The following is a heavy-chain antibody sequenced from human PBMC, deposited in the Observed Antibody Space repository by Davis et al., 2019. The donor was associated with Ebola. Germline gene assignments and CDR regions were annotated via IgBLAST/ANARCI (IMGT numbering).Heavy chain of an antibody. CDR1: GFSFSNYG. D-gene: IGHD4-17*01. V-gene: IGHV3-7*03. CDR3: ARHVNGDFWYFDL. Sequence: GGSLRLSCAASGFSFSNYGMHWVRQAPGKGLEWVANIKQDGSEKYYVDSVKGRFTISRDNAKNSLYLQMSTLRAEDTAVYYCARHVNGDFWYFDLWGRGTRVTVSS. J-gene: IGHJ2*01. CDR2: IKQDGSEK.